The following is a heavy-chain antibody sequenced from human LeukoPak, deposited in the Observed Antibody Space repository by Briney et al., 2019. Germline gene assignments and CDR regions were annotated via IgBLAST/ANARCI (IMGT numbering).Heavy chain of an antibody. Sequence: GGSLRLSCAASGFTFSDYYMSWIRQAPGKGLEWVSYISSSGSTIYYADSVKGRFTISRENAKNSLYLQMNSLRAEDTAVYYCARAITFHVDAFDIWGQGTMVTVSS. CDR2: ISSSGSTI. CDR3: ARAITFHVDAFDI. V-gene: IGHV3-11*01. CDR1: GFTFSDYY. D-gene: IGHD3-16*01. J-gene: IGHJ3*02.